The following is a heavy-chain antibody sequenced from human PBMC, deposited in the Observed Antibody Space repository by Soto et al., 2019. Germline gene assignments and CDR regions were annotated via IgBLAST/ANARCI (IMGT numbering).Heavy chain of an antibody. D-gene: IGHD2-15*01. CDR1: GYTFTSYA. J-gene: IGHJ5*01. CDR3: ARTDIVLSQVGKGGFYS. V-gene: IGHV1-3*05. CDR2: IIAGSGNT. Sequence: QVQLVQSGAEEQKPGASVKVSCKASGYTFTSYAIHWVRQAPGQGREWMGWIIAGSGNTKYSEKFQGRVTITRDTSASTAYMELSSLRLDDTAFYFCARTDIVLSQVGKGGFYSWGQGTLVSVSS.